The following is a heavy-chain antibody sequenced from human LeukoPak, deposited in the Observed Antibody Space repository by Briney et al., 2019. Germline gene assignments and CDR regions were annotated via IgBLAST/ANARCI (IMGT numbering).Heavy chain of an antibody. CDR2: INHSGST. J-gene: IGHJ4*02. D-gene: IGHD3-10*01. Sequence: SETLSLTCAVYGGSFSGYYWSWIRQPPGKGLEWIGEINHSGSTNYNPSLKSRATISVDTSKSQFSLKLSSVTAADTAVYYCARGGDGSGPHPGYWGQGTLVTVSS. V-gene: IGHV4-34*01. CDR1: GGSFSGYY. CDR3: ARGGDGSGPHPGY.